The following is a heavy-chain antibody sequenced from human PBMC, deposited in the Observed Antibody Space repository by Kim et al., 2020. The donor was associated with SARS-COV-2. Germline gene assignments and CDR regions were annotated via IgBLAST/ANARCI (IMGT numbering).Heavy chain of an antibody. CDR1: GFTFSSYA. CDR3: AKCGYSGYDEFGYYFDY. CDR2: ISGSGGST. D-gene: IGHD5-12*01. V-gene: IGHV3-23*01. Sequence: GGSLRLSCAASGFTFSSYAMSWVRQAPGKGLEWVSAISGSGGSTYYADSVKGRFTISRDNSKNTLYLQMNSLRAEDTAVYYCAKCGYSGYDEFGYYFDYWGQGTLVTVSS. J-gene: IGHJ4*02.